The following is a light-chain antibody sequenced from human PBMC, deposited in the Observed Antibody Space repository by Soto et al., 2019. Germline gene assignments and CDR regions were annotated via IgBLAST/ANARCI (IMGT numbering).Light chain of an antibody. J-gene: IGLJ1*01. V-gene: IGLV2-23*01. CDR3: CSYARNSAFSV. CDR1: SNDVGSYNL. Sequence: QSALTQPASVSGSPGQSITISCAGTSNDVGSYNLVSWYQHHPGKAPKLMIYEGSKRPSGVSNRFSGSKSGNTASLTISGLQAEDEADYYCCSYARNSAFSVLGTGTKLTVL. CDR2: EGS.